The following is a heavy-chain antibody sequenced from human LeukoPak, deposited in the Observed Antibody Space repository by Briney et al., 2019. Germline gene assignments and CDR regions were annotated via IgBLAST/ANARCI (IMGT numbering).Heavy chain of an antibody. D-gene: IGHD3-10*01. J-gene: IGHJ3*02. CDR1: GGTFSSYA. V-gene: IGHV1-69*05. CDR2: FIPIFGTA. Sequence: ASVKLSCTASGGTFSSYAISWVRQAPGQGLEWMGGFIPIFGTANYAQKFQGRVTITTDESTSTAYMELSSLRSEDKAVYYCASAYYYDSRRDAFDIWGQGTMVTVSS. CDR3: ASAYYYDSRRDAFDI.